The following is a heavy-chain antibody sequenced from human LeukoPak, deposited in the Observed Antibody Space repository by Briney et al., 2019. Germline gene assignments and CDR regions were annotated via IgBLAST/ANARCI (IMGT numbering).Heavy chain of an antibody. D-gene: IGHD2-21*01. CDR1: GFTFSDYY. Sequence: GGSLRLSCAASGFTFSDYYMSWIRQAPGKGLEWVAVISDDGNVKFYSDSVKGRLTISRDNSKNLLSLQMNSLRAEDTAVYYCAKSGARYCGRGNCYFDYWGQGTLVTVSS. V-gene: IGHV3-30*18. CDR2: ISDDGNVK. CDR3: AKSGARYCGRGNCYFDY. J-gene: IGHJ4*02.